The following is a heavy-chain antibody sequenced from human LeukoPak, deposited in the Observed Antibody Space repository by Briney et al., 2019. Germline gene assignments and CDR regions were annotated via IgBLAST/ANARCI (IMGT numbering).Heavy chain of an antibody. Sequence: PGGSLRLSCAASGFTFSSYEMNWVRQAPGKGPEWVSYISSSGSTIYYVDSVKGRFTISRDNAKNSLFMQMNSLRAEDTAVYYCASYCSGGSSLFYYYGMDVWGQRTTVAVSS. CDR1: GFTFSSYE. J-gene: IGHJ6*02. CDR2: ISSSGSTI. V-gene: IGHV3-48*03. CDR3: ASYCSGGSSLFYYYGMDV. D-gene: IGHD2-15*01.